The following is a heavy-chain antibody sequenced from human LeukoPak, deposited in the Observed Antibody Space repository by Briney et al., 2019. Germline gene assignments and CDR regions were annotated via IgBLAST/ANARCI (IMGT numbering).Heavy chain of an antibody. J-gene: IGHJ3*01. CDR2: VSYTWRT. CDR3: ARLLDNDIRGDPDTFDV. CDR1: GGSLSGHY. V-gene: IGHV4-59*11. Sequence: SETLSLTCTVSGGSLSGHYWSWIRQPPGKRLEWIGYVSYTWRTKYNPSLQSRVTISIDTSKSQFSLKLTSVTSADTAVYSCARLLDNDIRGDPDTFDVWGQGTTVSVSS. D-gene: IGHD3-22*01.